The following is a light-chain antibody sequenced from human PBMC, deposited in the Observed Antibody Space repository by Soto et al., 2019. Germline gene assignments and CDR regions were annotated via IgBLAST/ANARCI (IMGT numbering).Light chain of an antibody. CDR3: QQYASSPGT. V-gene: IGKV3-15*01. J-gene: IGKJ1*01. CDR1: QSVSID. CDR2: GTS. Sequence: EIVMTQSPDTLSVSPGERATLSCRASQSVSIDLAWYQQKPGQAPRLLIYGTSTRATGIPARFSGSGTGTDFTLTISSLEPEDFAVYYCQQYASSPGTFGQGTKVDIK.